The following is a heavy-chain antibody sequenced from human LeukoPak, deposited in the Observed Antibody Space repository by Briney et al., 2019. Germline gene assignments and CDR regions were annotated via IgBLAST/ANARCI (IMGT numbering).Heavy chain of an antibody. V-gene: IGHV4-39*01. CDR2: IYYSGST. D-gene: IGHD6-6*01. CDR1: GGSISSSSYY. Sequence: SETLSLTCTVSGGSISSSSYYWGWIRQPPGKGLEWIGSIYYSGSTYYNPSLKSRVTISVDTSKNQFSLKLSSVTAADTAVYYCARQLSSSRDFDYWGQGTLVTVSS. CDR3: ARQLSSSRDFDY. J-gene: IGHJ4*02.